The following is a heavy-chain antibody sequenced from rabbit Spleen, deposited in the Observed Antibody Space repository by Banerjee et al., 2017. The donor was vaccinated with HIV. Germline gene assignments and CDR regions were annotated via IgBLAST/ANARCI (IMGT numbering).Heavy chain of an antibody. CDR2: IYVGSSGST. V-gene: IGHV1S40*01. D-gene: IGHD1-1*01. J-gene: IGHJ6*01. Sequence: QSLEESGGDLVKPGASLTLTCTASGIDFSSGHDMCWVRQAPGKGLEWIACIYVGSSGSTYYASWAKGRFTIYKTSSTTVTLQMTSLTAADRAAYFCARDLVGVIGWNFYLWGPGTLVTVS. CDR3: ARDLVGVIGWNFYL. CDR1: GIDFSSGHD.